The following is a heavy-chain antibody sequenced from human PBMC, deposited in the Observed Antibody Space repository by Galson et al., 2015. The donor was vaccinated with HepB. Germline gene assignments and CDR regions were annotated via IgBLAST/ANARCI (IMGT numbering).Heavy chain of an antibody. D-gene: IGHD3-22*01. CDR1: GSTFSRYD. CDR2: IGTAGDT. J-gene: IGHJ2*01. CDR3: ARGSDSSGYYSRGNFDL. V-gene: IGHV3-13*01. Sequence: SLRLSCAASGSTFSRYDMHWVRHVTGKGLEWVSAIGTAGDTYYPGSVKGRFTISRENAKNSLYLQMNSLRAGDTAVYYCARGSDSSGYYSRGNFDLWGRGTLVTVSS.